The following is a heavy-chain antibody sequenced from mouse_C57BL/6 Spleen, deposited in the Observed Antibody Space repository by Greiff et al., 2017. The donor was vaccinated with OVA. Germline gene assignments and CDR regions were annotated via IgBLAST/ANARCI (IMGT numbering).Heavy chain of an antibody. CDR3: AYYYGSSYGDYFDY. J-gene: IGHJ2*01. V-gene: IGHV14-2*01. CDR1: GFNIKDYY. D-gene: IGHD1-1*01. CDR2: IDPEDGET. Sequence: EVKLLESGAELVKPGASVKLSCTASGFNIKDYYMHWVKQRTEQGLEWIGRIDPEDGETKYAPKFQGKATITADTSSNTAYLQLSSLTSEDTAVYYCAYYYGSSYGDYFDYWGQGTTLTVSS.